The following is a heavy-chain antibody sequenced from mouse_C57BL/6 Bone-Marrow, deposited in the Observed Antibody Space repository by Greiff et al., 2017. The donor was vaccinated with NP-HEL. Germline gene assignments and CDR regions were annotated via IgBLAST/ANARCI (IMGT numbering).Heavy chain of an antibody. J-gene: IGHJ2*01. Sequence: QVQLQQPGAELVRPGSSVKLSCKASGYTFTSYWMHWVKQRPIQGLEWIGNIDPSDSDTHYNQKFKDKATLTVDKSSSTAYMQLSSLTSEDSAVHCCARHITTVPRYYGCWGEGPTLTVPS. CDR1: GYTFTSYW. V-gene: IGHV1-52*01. CDR2: IDPSDSDT. D-gene: IGHD1-1*01. CDR3: ARHITTVPRYYGC.